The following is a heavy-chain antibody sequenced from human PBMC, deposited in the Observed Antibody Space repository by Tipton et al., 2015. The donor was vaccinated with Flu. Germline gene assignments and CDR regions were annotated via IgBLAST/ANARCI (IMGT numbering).Heavy chain of an antibody. V-gene: IGHV5-51*01. J-gene: IGHJ6*02. Sequence: QLVQSGAEVKKPGESLKISCKGSGYSFTSYWIGWVRQMPGKGLEWMGIIYPGDSDTRYSPSSQGQVTISADKSISTACLQWSSLKASDTAMYYCARSRTGTDDYYYGMDVWGQGTTVTVSS. CDR3: ARSRTGTDDYYYGMDV. CDR2: IYPGDSDT. CDR1: GYSFTSYW. D-gene: IGHD1-7*01.